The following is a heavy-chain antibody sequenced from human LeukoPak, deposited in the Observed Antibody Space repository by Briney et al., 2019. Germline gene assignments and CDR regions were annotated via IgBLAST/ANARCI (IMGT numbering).Heavy chain of an antibody. V-gene: IGHV3-30-3*01. Sequence: GGSLRLSCAASGFTFSSYAFHWVRQAPGKGLEWVAVISYDGTNKHYADSVKGRFTISRVNSKNTVYLQMNSLRLEDTAVYFCARDGTPTYYDFLTGYLGDWGQGTLVTVSS. CDR2: ISYDGTNK. D-gene: IGHD3-9*01. CDR1: GFTFSSYA. CDR3: ARDGTPTYYDFLTGYLGD. J-gene: IGHJ4*02.